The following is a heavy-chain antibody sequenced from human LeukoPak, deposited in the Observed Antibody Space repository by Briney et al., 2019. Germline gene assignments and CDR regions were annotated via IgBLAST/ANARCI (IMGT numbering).Heavy chain of an antibody. CDR3: ARDPNPGATAEFDY. Sequence: TGGSLRLSCAASGFTFSSYSMNWVRQAPGKGLEWVSSISSSSSYIYYADSVKGRFTISRDNAKNSLYLQMNSLRAEDTAVYYCARDPNPGATAEFDYWGQGILVTVSS. CDR1: GFTFSSYS. J-gene: IGHJ4*02. CDR2: ISSSSSYI. D-gene: IGHD5-12*01. V-gene: IGHV3-21*01.